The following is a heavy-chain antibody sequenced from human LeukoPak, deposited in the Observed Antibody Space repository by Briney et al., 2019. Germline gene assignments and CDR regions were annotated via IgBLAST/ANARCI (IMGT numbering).Heavy chain of an antibody. CDR3: ARDLRDYGDYDYGMDV. CDR1: GYTFTRYG. D-gene: IGHD4-17*01. J-gene: IGHJ6*02. Sequence: ASVKVSCKASGYTFTRYGISWVRLAPGQGLEWMGWISAYNGNTNYAQKLQGRLTMTTDTSTSTAYMELRSLRSDDTAVYYCARDLRDYGDYDYGMDVWGQGTTVTVSS. CDR2: ISAYNGNT. V-gene: IGHV1-18*01.